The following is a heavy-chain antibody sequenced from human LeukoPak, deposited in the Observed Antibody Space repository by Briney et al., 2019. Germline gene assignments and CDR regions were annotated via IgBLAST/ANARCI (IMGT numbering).Heavy chain of an antibody. CDR1: GGSISSSNYY. Sequence: SETLSLTCTVSGGSISSSNYYWGWIRQPPGKGLEWVGYIYDSGSTSYNPSLKSRVTISVDTSKNQFSLKVTSVTAADTAVYYCARSKDILTGYCFDYWGQGTLVTVSS. J-gene: IGHJ4*02. V-gene: IGHV4-61*05. CDR3: ARSKDILTGYCFDY. D-gene: IGHD3-9*01. CDR2: IYDSGST.